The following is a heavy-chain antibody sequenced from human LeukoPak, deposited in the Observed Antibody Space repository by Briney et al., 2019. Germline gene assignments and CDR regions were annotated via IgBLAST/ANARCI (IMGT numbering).Heavy chain of an antibody. CDR2: IFHSGST. J-gene: IGHJ4*02. D-gene: IGHD2-15*01. V-gene: IGHV4-4*02. CDR3: ARDAGGSLHI. CDR1: GDSISSRNW. Sequence: SETLSLACAVSGDSISSRNWWSWVRQPPGKGLEWIGEIFHSGSTTYNPSLKSRLTISIDKSKNQFSLKLSSVIAADTAVYFCARDAGGSLHIWGQGTLVTVSS.